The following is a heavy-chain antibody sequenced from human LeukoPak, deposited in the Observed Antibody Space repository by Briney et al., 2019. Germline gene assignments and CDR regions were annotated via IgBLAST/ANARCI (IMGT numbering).Heavy chain of an antibody. CDR3: AKGGYSKSPGYMDV. D-gene: IGHD6-13*01. V-gene: IGHV3-9*03. CDR1: GFTFDDYA. CDR2: ISWNSGSR. Sequence: PGGSLRLSCAASGFTFDDYAMHWVRQAPGKGLEWVSGISWNSGSRAYADSVKGRFTISRDKVKNSLYLQMNSLRAGDMALYYCAKGGYSKSPGYMDVWGKGTTVTVSS. J-gene: IGHJ6*03.